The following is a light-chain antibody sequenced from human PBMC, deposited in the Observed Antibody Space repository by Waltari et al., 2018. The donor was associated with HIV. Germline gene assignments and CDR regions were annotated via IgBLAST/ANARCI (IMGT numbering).Light chain of an antibody. CDR2: SNN. V-gene: IGLV1-47*01. CDR3: AAWTDSLRAVV. J-gene: IGLJ2*01. Sequence: QSVLTQPPSASGTPGQRVTISCSGDSSNIGSYYVYWFQQLPGTAPKLLLYSNNQRPSGVPDRFSGSKSGTSASLAISGLQSEHEADYYCAAWTDSLRAVVFGGGTKLSVL. CDR1: SSNIGSYY.